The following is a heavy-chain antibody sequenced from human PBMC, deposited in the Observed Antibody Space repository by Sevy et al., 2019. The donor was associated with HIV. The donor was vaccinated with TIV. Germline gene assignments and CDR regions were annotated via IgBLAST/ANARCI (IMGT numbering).Heavy chain of an antibody. D-gene: IGHD1-26*01. V-gene: IGHV3-23*01. CDR3: AKDGGRVGTTDYYYGRDV. CDR1: GFPFSKYA. CDR2: ISGSDGTT. J-gene: IGHJ6*02. Sequence: GGSLRLSCAASGFPFSKYAMTWVRQAPGKGLEWVSIISGSDGTTYYADSVKGRFTISRDNSKNTLYLQMNSLRAEDTAIYYCAKDGGRVGTTDYYYGRDVWGQGTTVTVSS.